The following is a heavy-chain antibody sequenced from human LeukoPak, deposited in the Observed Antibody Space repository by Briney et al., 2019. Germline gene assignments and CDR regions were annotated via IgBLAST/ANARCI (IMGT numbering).Heavy chain of an antibody. V-gene: IGHV4-39*07. D-gene: IGHD3-22*01. CDR3: AREGGYLGAADY. J-gene: IGHJ4*02. CDR1: GGSISSSSYY. CDR2: VYYSGST. Sequence: SETLSLTCTVPGGSISSSSYYWGWIRQPPGKGLEWIGSVYYSGSTYYNPSLKSRVTISVDTSKTQFSLKLSSVTAADTAVYYCAREGGYLGAADYWGQGTLVTVSS.